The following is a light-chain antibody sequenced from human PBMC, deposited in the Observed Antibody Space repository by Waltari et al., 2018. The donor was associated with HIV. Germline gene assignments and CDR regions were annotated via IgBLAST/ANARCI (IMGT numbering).Light chain of an antibody. Sequence: QSVLTQPPSASGTPGQGVTISCSGSSSNIGSNAVNWYRQLPGTAPKVLIYSNNQRPSGVPDRFSGSKSGTSASLAISGLRSEDEADYYCAAWDDSLSAWVFGGGTKLTVL. V-gene: IGLV1-47*02. J-gene: IGLJ3*02. CDR3: AAWDDSLSAWV. CDR2: SNN. CDR1: SSNIGSNA.